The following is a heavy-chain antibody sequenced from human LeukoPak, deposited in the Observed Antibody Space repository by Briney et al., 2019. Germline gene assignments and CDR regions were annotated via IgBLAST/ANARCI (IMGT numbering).Heavy chain of an antibody. Sequence: ASVKVSCKVSGYTLTELSMHWVRQAPGKGLEWMGGFDPEDGETIYAQKFQGRVTMTEDTSTDTAYMELSSLRPGDTAVYYCVTETKEDIVVVPAAFGYWGQGTLVTVSS. D-gene: IGHD2-2*01. CDR3: VTETKEDIVVVPAAFGY. CDR1: GYTLTELS. CDR2: FDPEDGET. V-gene: IGHV1-24*01. J-gene: IGHJ4*02.